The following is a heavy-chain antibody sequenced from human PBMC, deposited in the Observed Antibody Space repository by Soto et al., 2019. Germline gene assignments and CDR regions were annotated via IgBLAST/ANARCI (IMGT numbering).Heavy chain of an antibody. CDR1: GFTFSYYW. Sequence: EVQLVESGGGLVQPGESLRLSCAASGFTFSYYWMHWVRQAPGKGLVWVSRVHSDGSSTTYADSVKGRFTISRDNARNVAYVQMNSRGVEDLAVYYSARGDGGACVLWGQGTVVTVSS. D-gene: IGHD2-21*01. V-gene: IGHV3-74*01. CDR2: VHSDGSST. CDR3: ARGDGGACVL. J-gene: IGHJ3*01.